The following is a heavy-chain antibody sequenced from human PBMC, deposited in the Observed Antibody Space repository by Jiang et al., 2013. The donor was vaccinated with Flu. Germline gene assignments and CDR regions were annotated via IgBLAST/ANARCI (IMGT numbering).Heavy chain of an antibody. Sequence: TYYRSKWYNDYAVSVKSRITINPDTSKNQFSLQLNSVTPEDTAVYYCAMEQDYYDSSGRLLRRFYFQHWGQGTLVTVSS. V-gene: IGHV6-1*01. J-gene: IGHJ1*01. CDR3: AMEQDYYDSSGRLLRRFYFQH. D-gene: IGHD3-22*01. CDR2: TYYRSKWYN.